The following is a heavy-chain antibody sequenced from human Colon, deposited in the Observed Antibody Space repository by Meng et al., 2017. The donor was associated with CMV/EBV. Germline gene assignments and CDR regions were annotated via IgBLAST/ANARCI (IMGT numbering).Heavy chain of an antibody. J-gene: IGHJ4*02. D-gene: IGHD2-8*02. CDR1: GFSLTTTGAG. CDR3: ARHSLTILTD. Sequence: ITLKESGPSLVKPTQTLTLTCTFSGFSLTTTGAGVAWVRQPPGKAPELLALIHWDDDKRYSPSLKNRLNITKDTSKNQVVLSMTDLDPADTGTFYCARHSLTILTDWGRGALVTVSS. V-gene: IGHV2-5*02. CDR2: IHWDDDK.